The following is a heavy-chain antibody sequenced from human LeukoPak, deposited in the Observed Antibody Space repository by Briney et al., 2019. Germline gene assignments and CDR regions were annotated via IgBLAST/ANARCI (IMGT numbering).Heavy chain of an antibody. CDR3: ARGHYGDYDRPFDY. CDR1: GGTFISYA. Sequence: GASVKVSSKASGGTFISYAISWVRQAPGQGLEWMGGIIPIFGTANYAQKFQGRVTITADESTSTAYMELSSLRSEDTAVYYCARGHYGDYDRPFDYWGQGTLVTVSS. V-gene: IGHV1-69*13. CDR2: IIPIFGTA. D-gene: IGHD4-17*01. J-gene: IGHJ4*02.